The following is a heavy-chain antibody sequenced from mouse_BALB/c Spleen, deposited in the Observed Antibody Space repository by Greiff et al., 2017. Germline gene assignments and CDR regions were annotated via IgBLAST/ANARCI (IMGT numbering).Heavy chain of an antibody. CDR3: ARDQGGYYVDY. CDR2: ISDGGSYT. Sequence: GQLVESGGGLVKPGGSLKLSCAASGFTFSDYYMYWVRQTPEKRLEWVATISDGGSYTYYPDSVKGRFTISRDNAKNNLYLQMSSLKSEDTAMYYCARDQGGYYVDYWGQGTSVTVSS. J-gene: IGHJ4*01. CDR1: GFTFSDYY. D-gene: IGHD2-3*01. V-gene: IGHV5-4*02.